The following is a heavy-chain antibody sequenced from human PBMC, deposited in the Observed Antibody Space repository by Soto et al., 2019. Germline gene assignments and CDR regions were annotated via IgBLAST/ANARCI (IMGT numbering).Heavy chain of an antibody. J-gene: IGHJ4*02. Sequence: QVQLQESGPGLVKPSQTLSLTCTVSGGSISSGGHYWSWIRQHPGKGLEWIGYNYYSGSTYNPSLQSRVTISVDTSKNQFSLKLSSVTAADTAVYYCASSSSGVVHWGQGTLVTVSS. CDR1: GGSISSGGHY. CDR2: NYYSGST. CDR3: ASSSSGVVH. D-gene: IGHD6-19*01. V-gene: IGHV4-31*03.